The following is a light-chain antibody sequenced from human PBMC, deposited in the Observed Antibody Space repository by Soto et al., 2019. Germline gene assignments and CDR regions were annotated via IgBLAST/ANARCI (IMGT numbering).Light chain of an antibody. J-gene: IGKJ1*01. CDR2: GAS. CDR1: QSVSSSY. Sequence: EIVLKQSPGTLSLSPGERATLSCRASQSVSSSYLAWYQQKPGQAPRLLIYGASSRATGIPDRFSGSGSGTDFTLTISRLEPEDFAVYYCQQYGNSPLTFGQGTKVDI. CDR3: QQYGNSPLT. V-gene: IGKV3-20*01.